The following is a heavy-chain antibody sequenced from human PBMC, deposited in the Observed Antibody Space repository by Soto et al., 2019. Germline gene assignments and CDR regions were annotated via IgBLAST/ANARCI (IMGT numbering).Heavy chain of an antibody. Sequence: QITLKESGPTLVKPTQTLTLTCTFSGFSLSTSGVGVGWIRQPPGKALEWLALIYWDDDKRYSPSLKSRLTITKDTSKNQVVLTMTNMDPVDTATYYGAPAHYYGSGSYGPYYYGMDVWGQGTTVTVSS. D-gene: IGHD3-10*01. CDR1: GFSLSTSGVG. V-gene: IGHV2-5*02. CDR3: APAHYYGSGSYGPYYYGMDV. J-gene: IGHJ6*02. CDR2: IYWDDDK.